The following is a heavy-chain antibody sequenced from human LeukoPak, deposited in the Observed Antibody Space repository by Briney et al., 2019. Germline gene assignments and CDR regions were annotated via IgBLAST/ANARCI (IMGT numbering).Heavy chain of an antibody. CDR3: ARRHYYEADAFDI. D-gene: IGHD3-22*01. CDR2: IYYSGST. V-gene: IGHV4-39*01. CDR1: GGSISSSSYN. Sequence: SETLSLTCTVSGGSISSSSYNWGWLRQPPGQGLEWVVSIYYSGSTYYNPSLKSRVTICVDTSKNQFSLKLSSVTAADTAVYYCARRHYYEADAFDIWGQGTMVTVSS. J-gene: IGHJ3*02.